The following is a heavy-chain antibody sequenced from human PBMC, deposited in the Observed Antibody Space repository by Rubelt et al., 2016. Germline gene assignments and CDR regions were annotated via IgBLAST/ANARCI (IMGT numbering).Heavy chain of an antibody. CDR1: GFTFSNAW. V-gene: IGHV3-48*01. CDR2: LSSSSSTI. Sequence: ESGGGLVKPGGSLRLSCAASGFTFSNAWMNWVRQAPGKGLEWVSYLSSSSSTIYYADSVKGRFTISRENAKNSLYLQMNSLRAEDTAVYYCARSYSGYNPYWGQGTLVTVSS. D-gene: IGHD5-12*01. CDR3: ARSYSGYNPY. J-gene: IGHJ4*02.